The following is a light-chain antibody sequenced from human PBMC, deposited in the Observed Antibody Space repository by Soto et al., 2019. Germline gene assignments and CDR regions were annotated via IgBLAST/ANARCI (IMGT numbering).Light chain of an antibody. CDR3: SSYAGSSTYV. J-gene: IGLJ1*01. V-gene: IGLV2-8*01. CDR1: SSDVGGYDY. CDR2: EVS. Sequence: LTQPPSASGSPGQSVTISCTGTSSDVGGYDYVSWYQQHPGKAPKLMIYEVSKRPSGVPDRFSGSKSGNTASLTVSGLQAEDEADYYCSSYAGSSTYVFGTGTKVPS.